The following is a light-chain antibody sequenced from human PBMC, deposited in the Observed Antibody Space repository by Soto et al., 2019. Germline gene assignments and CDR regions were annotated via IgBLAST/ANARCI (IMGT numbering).Light chain of an antibody. CDR2: GAF. J-gene: IGKJ5*01. CDR3: QQRNIWPPVT. V-gene: IGKV3D-20*02. CDR1: QSVGGSY. Sequence: EIVLTQSPCTLSLSPGERATLSCRASQSVGGSYVGWYQQKPGQPPRLLIYGAFNRAAGIPARFSGSGSGTDFTLTISSLEPEDSAVYYCQQRNIWPPVTFGQGTRLEIK.